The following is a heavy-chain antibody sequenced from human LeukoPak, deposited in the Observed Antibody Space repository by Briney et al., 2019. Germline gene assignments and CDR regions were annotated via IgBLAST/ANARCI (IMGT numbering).Heavy chain of an antibody. V-gene: IGHV3-48*01. CDR3: AKDTSITMIVVVITTFGYFQH. D-gene: IGHD3-22*01. CDR2: ISSSSSTI. J-gene: IGHJ1*01. CDR1: GFTFSSYS. Sequence: GGSLRLSCAASGFTFSSYSMNWVRQAPGKGLEWVSYISSSSSTIYYADSVKGRFTISRDNSKNTLYLQMNSLRAEDTAVYYCAKDTSITMIVVVITTFGYFQHWGQGTLVTVSS.